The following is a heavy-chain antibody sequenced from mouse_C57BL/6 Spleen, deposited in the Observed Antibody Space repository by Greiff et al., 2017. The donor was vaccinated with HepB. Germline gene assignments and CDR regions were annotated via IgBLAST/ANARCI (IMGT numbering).Heavy chain of an antibody. Sequence: QVQLQQPGAELVKPGASVKLSCKASGYTFTSYWMHWVKQRPGRGLEWIGRIDPNSGGTKYNEKFKSKATLTVDKPSSTAYMQLSSLTSEDSAVYYCARGGESRGGWLLDWYFDVWGTGTTVTVSS. D-gene: IGHD2-3*01. CDR1: GYTFTSYW. CDR3: ARGGESRGGWLLDWYFDV. V-gene: IGHV1-72*01. CDR2: IDPNSGGT. J-gene: IGHJ1*03.